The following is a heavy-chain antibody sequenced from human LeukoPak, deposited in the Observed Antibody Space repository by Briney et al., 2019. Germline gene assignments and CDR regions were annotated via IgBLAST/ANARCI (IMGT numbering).Heavy chain of an antibody. V-gene: IGHV3-48*04. CDR3: ARGPWDY. J-gene: IGHJ4*01. CDR1: GFTFSTYT. Sequence: PGGSPRLSCAASGFTFSTYTMNWVRQAPGKGLEWLSYISSSSTTIYYADSVKGRFTISRDNAKNSLYLQMNSLRAEDTAVYYCARGPWDYWGLGTLVTVSS. CDR2: ISSSSTTI.